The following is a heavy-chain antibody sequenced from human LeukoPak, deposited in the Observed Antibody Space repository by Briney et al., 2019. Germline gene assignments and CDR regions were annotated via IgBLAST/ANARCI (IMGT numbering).Heavy chain of an antibody. J-gene: IGHJ4*02. Sequence: GGSLRLSCAASGFTFSSYSMNWVRQAPGRGLEWVSSIRFTGSYIYYADSVKGRFTISRDNAKNSLYLQMNSLRDEDTAVYYCASLVVPAARGDYWGQGTLVTVSS. CDR1: GFTFSSYS. CDR2: IRFTGSYI. CDR3: ASLVVPAARGDY. D-gene: IGHD2-2*01. V-gene: IGHV3-21*01.